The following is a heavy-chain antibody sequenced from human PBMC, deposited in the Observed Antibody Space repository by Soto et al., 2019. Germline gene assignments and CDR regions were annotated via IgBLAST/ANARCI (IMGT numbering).Heavy chain of an antibody. D-gene: IGHD6-13*01. V-gene: IGHV4-39*01. CDR2: IYSGST. CDR3: VTTRGIAVGGSFDH. J-gene: IGHJ5*02. CDR1: GGSISSSSPY. Sequence: PSETLSLTCTVSGGSISSSSPYRGWVRQPPGKGLEWMATIYSGSTYQNPSLESRVTISVDTSKNQFSLKLSSVAAPDTAIYYCVTTRGIAVGGSFDHWGQGTLVTVSS.